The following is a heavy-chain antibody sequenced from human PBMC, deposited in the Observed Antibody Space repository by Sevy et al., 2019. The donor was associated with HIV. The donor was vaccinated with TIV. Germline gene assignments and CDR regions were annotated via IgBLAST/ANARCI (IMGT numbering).Heavy chain of an antibody. V-gene: IGHV3-23*01. J-gene: IGHJ4*02. CDR2: ISGSGGNT. CDR3: AKWGRGGFDY. D-gene: IGHD3-16*01. CDR1: GFTFSNYA. Sequence: GGRLRLSCAASGFTFSNYAMHWVRQAPGKGLERVSTISGSGGNTYYADSVKGRFTISRDNSKNTLYVQMNSLRAEDRALYYCAKWGRGGFDYWGQGTVVTVSS.